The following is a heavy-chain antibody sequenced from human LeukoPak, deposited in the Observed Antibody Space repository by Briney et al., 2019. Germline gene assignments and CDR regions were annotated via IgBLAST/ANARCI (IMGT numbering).Heavy chain of an antibody. CDR1: GGSINSYY. CDR3: ARGGKATVVTM. CDR2: IYSSGST. Sequence: PSETLSLTCTVSGGSINSYYWSWVRQPAGKGLEWIGRIYSSGSTNYNPSLKSRVYISVDTSKNQFSLKLTSVTAADTAVYYCARGGKATVVTMWGQGILVTVSS. J-gene: IGHJ4*02. D-gene: IGHD4-23*01. V-gene: IGHV4-4*07.